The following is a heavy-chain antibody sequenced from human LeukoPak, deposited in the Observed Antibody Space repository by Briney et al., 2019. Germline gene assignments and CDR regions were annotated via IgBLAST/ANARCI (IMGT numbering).Heavy chain of an antibody. CDR1: GFTFSSYG. J-gene: IGHJ4*02. D-gene: IGHD3-10*02. CDR3: AKVGGRPLFGDRYFDY. CDR2: ISYDGSNK. Sequence: GGSLRLSCAASGFTFSSYGMHWVRQAPGKGLEWVAVISYDGSNKYYADSVKGRFTISRDNSKNTLYLQMNSLRAEDTAVYYCAKVGGRPLFGDRYFDYWGQGTLVTVSS. V-gene: IGHV3-30*18.